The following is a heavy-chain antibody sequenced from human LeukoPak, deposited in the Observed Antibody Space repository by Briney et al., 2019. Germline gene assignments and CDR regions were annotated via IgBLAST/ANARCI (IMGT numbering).Heavy chain of an antibody. CDR2: IYPGDSDT. V-gene: IGHV5-51*01. CDR1: GYLFTSYW. D-gene: IGHD3-22*01. CDR3: ARRDYYDSSGYAFDI. Sequence: GESLKISCKGSGYLFTSYWIGWVRQMPGKGLEWMGIIYPGDSDTRYSPSFQGQVTISADKSISTAYLQWSSLKASDTAMYYCARRDYYDSSGYAFDIWGQGTMVTVSS. J-gene: IGHJ3*02.